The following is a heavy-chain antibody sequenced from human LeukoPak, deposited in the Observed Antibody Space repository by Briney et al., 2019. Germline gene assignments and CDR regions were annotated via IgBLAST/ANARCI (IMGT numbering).Heavy chain of an antibody. J-gene: IGHJ4*02. Sequence: GESLKISCKGSGYRFTSYWIGWVRQMPGKGLEWMGIIYPGDSDTRYSPSFQGQVTISADKSISAAYLQWSSLKASDTAMYYCARVDTAMVTTLGYFDYWGQGTLVTVSS. D-gene: IGHD5-18*01. CDR1: GYRFTSYW. CDR3: ARVDTAMVTTLGYFDY. V-gene: IGHV5-51*01. CDR2: IYPGDSDT.